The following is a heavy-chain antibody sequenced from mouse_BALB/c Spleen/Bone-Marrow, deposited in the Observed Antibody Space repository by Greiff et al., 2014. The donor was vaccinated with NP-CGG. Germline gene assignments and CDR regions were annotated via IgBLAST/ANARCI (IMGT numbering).Heavy chain of an antibody. CDR3: ARRGYRYDGFAY. CDR2: INPYNDGT. Sequence: EVKLQESGPELVKPGASVKMSCKASGYTFTSYVMHWVKQKPGQGLEWIGYINPYNDGTKYNEKFKGKATLTSDKSSSTAYMELSSLTSEDFAVYYCARRGYRYDGFAYWGQGTLVTVSA. CDR1: GYTFTSYV. V-gene: IGHV1-14*01. D-gene: IGHD2-14*01. J-gene: IGHJ3*01.